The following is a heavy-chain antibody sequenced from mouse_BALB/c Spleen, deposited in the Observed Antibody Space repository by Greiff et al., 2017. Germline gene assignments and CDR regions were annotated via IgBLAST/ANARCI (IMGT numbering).Heavy chain of an antibody. D-gene: IGHD1-1*01. CDR2: INPSSGYT. V-gene: IGHV1-4*01. CDR3: AKPPYGSSYAWFAY. Sequence: VQLQQSGAELARPGASVKMSCKASGYTFTSYTMHWVKQRPGQGLEWIGYINPSSGYTNYNQKFKDKATLTADKSSSTAYMQLSSLTSEDSAVYYCAKPPYGSSYAWFAYWGQGTLVTVSA. CDR1: GYTFTSYT. J-gene: IGHJ3*01.